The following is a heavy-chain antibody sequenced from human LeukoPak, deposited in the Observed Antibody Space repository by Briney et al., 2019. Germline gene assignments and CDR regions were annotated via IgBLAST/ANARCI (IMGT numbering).Heavy chain of an antibody. D-gene: IGHD6-13*01. CDR2: INPNSGGT. CDR3: ATHRGPSSSWYDLRS. V-gene: IGHV1-2*02. CDR1: GYTFTGYF. J-gene: IGHJ4*02. Sequence: ASVKVSCKASGYTFTGYFIHWVRQAPGQGLEWMGWINPNSGGTHYAQKFQGRVTMTRDTSTSTAYMELSRLKSDDTAVFYCATHRGPSSSWYDLRSWGQGTLVTVSS.